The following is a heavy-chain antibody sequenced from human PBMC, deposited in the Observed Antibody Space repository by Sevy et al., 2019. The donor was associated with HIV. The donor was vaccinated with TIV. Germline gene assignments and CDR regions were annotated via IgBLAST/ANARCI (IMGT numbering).Heavy chain of an antibody. D-gene: IGHD2-21*01. V-gene: IGHV3-30*02. J-gene: IGHJ4*02. CDR3: VKEGGGEGGDH. Sequence: GGSLRLTCAASGFSFSSYGMHWVRQAPGKGLEWMSYIKYDGSNKDYADSVKGRFTISRDNSKNTLYLQMNSLRVEDTAVFYWVKEGGGEGGDHWGQGTLVTVSS. CDR1: GFSFSSYG. CDR2: IKYDGSNK.